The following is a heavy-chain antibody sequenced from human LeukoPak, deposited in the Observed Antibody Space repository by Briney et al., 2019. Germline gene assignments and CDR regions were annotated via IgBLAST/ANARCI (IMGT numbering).Heavy chain of an antibody. Sequence: GGSLRLSCAASIFSFTTYGFHWVRQAPGRGLEWVAFISYAESYKYYADFVKGRFTISRDNSKNTLYLQMNSLRAEDTAVYYCAKGRGDYDDFRLGYWGQGTLVTVSS. CDR2: ISYAESYK. CDR1: IFSFTTYG. J-gene: IGHJ4*02. D-gene: IGHD4-17*01. CDR3: AKGRGDYDDFRLGY. V-gene: IGHV3-30*02.